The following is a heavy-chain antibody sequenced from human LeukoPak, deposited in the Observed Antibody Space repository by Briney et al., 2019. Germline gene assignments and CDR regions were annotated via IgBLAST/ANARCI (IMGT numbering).Heavy chain of an antibody. CDR3: TTDLLYSGFSY. V-gene: IGHV3-15*01. Sequence: GGSLRLSCAASGFTFSSYAMSWVRQAPGKGLEWVGRIKSKIDGGTIEYAASVKDRFTISRDDSKDTLYLEMNSLKTEDTAVYYCTTDLLYSGFSYWGQGTLVTVSS. J-gene: IGHJ4*02. CDR1: GFTFSSYA. CDR2: IKSKIDGGTI. D-gene: IGHD1-26*01.